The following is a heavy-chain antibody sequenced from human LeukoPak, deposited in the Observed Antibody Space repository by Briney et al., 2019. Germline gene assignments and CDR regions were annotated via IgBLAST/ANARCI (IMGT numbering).Heavy chain of an antibody. V-gene: IGHV4-39*07. D-gene: IGHD3-22*01. Sequence: SETLSLTCTVSGGSISCSSYYWGWIRQPPGKGLEWIGSIYYSGSTYYNPSLKSRVTISVDTSKNQFSLKLNSVTAADTAVYYCARAPITMIVVVDPPYYMDVWGKGTTVTVS. CDR1: GGSISCSSYY. CDR3: ARAPITMIVVVDPPYYMDV. J-gene: IGHJ6*03. CDR2: IYYSGST.